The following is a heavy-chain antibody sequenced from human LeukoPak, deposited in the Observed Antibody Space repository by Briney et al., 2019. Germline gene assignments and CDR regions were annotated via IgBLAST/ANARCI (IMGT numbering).Heavy chain of an antibody. J-gene: IGHJ4*02. V-gene: IGHV4-39*01. CDR1: GGSISSSSYY. Sequence: SETLSLTCNVSGGSISSSSYYWGWIRQPPGKGLEWIGSIYYSGSTYYNPSLKSRVTISVDTSKNQFSLKLSSVTAADTAVYYCARGARYCSSTSCYFFDYWGRGTLVTVSS. CDR2: IYYSGST. D-gene: IGHD2-2*01. CDR3: ARGARYCSSTSCYFFDY.